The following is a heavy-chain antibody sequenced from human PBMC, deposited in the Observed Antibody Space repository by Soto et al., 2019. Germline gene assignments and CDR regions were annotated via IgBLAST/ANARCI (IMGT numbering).Heavy chain of an antibody. CDR1: GDSISSINW. J-gene: IGHJ5*02. CDR3: ASLKLEGWFDP. CDR2: VYHTGTT. V-gene: IGHV4-4*02. Sequence: SETLSLTCDVSGDSISSINWWVWVRQPPGKGLQWIGEVYHTGTTNYNPSLKSRVTISVDKSQNHFSLNVTSVTAADTAVYYCASLKLEGWFDPWGQGILVSVSS. D-gene: IGHD6-13*01.